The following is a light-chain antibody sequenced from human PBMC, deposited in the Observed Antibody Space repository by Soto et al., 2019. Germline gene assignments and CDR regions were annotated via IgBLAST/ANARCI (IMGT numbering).Light chain of an antibody. J-gene: IGKJ1*01. CDR1: QSVSSD. Sequence: EIVMTQSPATLSVSPGERATLSCRASQSVSSDLAWFQQKPGQYPRLLIFGASTRATGSPARFSGSGSGTEFTLTISSLQSEDFAVYSCQPYNSWPRTFGQGTKVEIK. CDR2: GAS. V-gene: IGKV3-15*01. CDR3: QPYNSWPRT.